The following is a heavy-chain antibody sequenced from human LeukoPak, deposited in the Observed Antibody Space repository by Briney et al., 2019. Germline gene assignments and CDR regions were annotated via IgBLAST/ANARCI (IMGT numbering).Heavy chain of an antibody. Sequence: GRSLRLSCAASGFTFDDYAMHWVRQAPGKGLEWVSGISWNSGSIGYADSVKGRFTISRDNAKNFLYLQMNSLRAEDMALYYCAKGRGVAVAGTFDYWGQGTLVTVSS. V-gene: IGHV3-9*03. D-gene: IGHD6-19*01. CDR3: AKGRGVAVAGTFDY. CDR2: ISWNSGSI. CDR1: GFTFDDYA. J-gene: IGHJ4*02.